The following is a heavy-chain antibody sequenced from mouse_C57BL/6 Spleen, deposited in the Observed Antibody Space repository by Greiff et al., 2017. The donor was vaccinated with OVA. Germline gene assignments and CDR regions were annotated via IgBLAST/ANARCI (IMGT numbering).Heavy chain of an antibody. CDR3: ASVNWDRGY. D-gene: IGHD4-1*01. CDR2: ISYDGSN. J-gene: IGHJ2*01. CDR1: GYSITSGYY. Sequence: EVKLMESGPGLVKPSQSLSLTCSVTGYSITSGYYWNWIRQFPGNKLEWMGYISYDGSNNYNPSLKNRISITRDTSKNQFFLKLNSVTTEDTATYYCASVNWDRGYWGQVTTLTVSS. V-gene: IGHV3-6*01.